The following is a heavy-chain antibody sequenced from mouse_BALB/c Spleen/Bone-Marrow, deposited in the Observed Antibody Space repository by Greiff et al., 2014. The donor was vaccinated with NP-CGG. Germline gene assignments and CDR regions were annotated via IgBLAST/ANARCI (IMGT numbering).Heavy chain of an antibody. J-gene: IGHJ4*01. CDR2: INSGSGGT. CDR1: GYAFTNYL. V-gene: IGHV1-54*01. Sequence: VQVVESGAELVRPGTSVKVSCKGSGYAFTNYLIEWVNQRPGQGLEWIGVINSGSGGTKYNEKFKGKATLTADKSSSTAYMQLSSLTSDDSAVYFCARAITDAMDYWGQGTSVTVSS. D-gene: IGHD2-4*01. CDR3: ARAITDAMDY.